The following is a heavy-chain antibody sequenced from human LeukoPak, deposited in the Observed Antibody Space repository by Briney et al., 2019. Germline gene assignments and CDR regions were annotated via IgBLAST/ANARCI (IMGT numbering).Heavy chain of an antibody. Sequence: GGSLRLSCAAPGFTFSSYGMHWVRQAPGKGLEWVAVIWYDGSNKYYADSVEGRFTISRDNSKNTLYLQMNSLRAEDTAVYYCARAGYYDSSGTGYYWGQGTLVTVSS. CDR1: GFTFSSYG. CDR2: IWYDGSNK. V-gene: IGHV3-33*01. CDR3: ARAGYYDSSGTGYY. J-gene: IGHJ4*02. D-gene: IGHD3-22*01.